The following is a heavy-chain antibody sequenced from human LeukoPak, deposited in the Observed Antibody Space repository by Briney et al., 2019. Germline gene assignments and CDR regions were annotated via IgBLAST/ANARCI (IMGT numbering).Heavy chain of an antibody. CDR3: ARDLGHTGYDLYDY. D-gene: IGHD5-12*01. CDR1: GINFRGYW. CDR2: MKQDGNEK. V-gene: IGHV3-7*01. J-gene: IGHJ4*02. Sequence: GGSLRLSCAVSGINFRGYWMAWVRQAPGKGLEWVANMKQDGNEKYYVDSVKGRFTISRDNAKNSLYLEMNSLRVEDTAVYYCARDLGHTGYDLYDYWGQGTLVTVFS.